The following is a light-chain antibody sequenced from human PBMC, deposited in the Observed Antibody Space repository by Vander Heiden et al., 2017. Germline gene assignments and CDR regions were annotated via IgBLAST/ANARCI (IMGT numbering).Light chain of an antibody. CDR1: TSATKN. J-gene: IGLJ1*01. V-gene: IGLV3-21*02. CDR3: QGWNTITDDV. CDR2: DDD. Sequence: SSELTPPPSVSVATGQTSGSTCGGNTSATKNVHWHQQKAGQSTVLLVYDDDNRSSGIAGRFSGSTAGNTATLTISGVEDGEEADYYCQGWNTITDDVFGTGTKVTVL.